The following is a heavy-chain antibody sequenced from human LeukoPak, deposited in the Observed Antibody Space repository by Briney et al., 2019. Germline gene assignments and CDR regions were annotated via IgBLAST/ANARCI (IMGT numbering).Heavy chain of an antibody. J-gene: IGHJ5*02. V-gene: IGHV1-24*01. Sequence: GAAVKVSFKVSGYPLTELSMHWVRPAPGKGLEWMGGFDPEDGETIYAQKFQGRVTITADTSTDTAYMELSSLRSEDTAVYYCTSGAARNWFDPWGQGTLVTVSS. CDR1: GYPLTELS. D-gene: IGHD6-6*01. CDR3: TSGAARNWFDP. CDR2: FDPEDGET.